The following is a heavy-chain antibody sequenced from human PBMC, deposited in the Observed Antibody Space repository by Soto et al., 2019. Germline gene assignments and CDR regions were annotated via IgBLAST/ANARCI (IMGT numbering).Heavy chain of an antibody. CDR2: IDPSDSYT. D-gene: IGHD3-10*01. CDR3: ARRGPPGTSVRGVQTQNDY. Sequence: GESLKISCKGSGYSFTSYWISWVRQMPGKGLEWMGRIDPSDSYTNYSPSFQGHVTISADKSISTAYLQWSSLKASDTAMYYCARRGPPGTSVRGVQTQNDYWGQGTLVTVSS. J-gene: IGHJ4*02. CDR1: GYSFTSYW. V-gene: IGHV5-10-1*01.